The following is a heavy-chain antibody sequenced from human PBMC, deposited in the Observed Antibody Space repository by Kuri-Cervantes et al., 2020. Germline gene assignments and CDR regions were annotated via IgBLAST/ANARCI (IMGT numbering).Heavy chain of an antibody. V-gene: IGHV1-8*01. CDR3: ASEAGPYYYGMDV. Sequence: ASVKVSCKTSGYTFTTYEINWVRQATGQGLEWMGWMNPNSANTGYAQKFQGRVTMTRNTSLSTAYIEVSRLKSEDTAVYYCASEAGPYYYGMDVWGQGTTVTVSS. CDR2: MNPNSANT. J-gene: IGHJ6*02. D-gene: IGHD6-13*01. CDR1: GYTFTTYE.